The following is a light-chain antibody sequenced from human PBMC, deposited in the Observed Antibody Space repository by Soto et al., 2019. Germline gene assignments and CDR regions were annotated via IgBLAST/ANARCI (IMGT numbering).Light chain of an antibody. J-gene: IGKJ4*01. CDR1: EPIRNTF. CDR3: QQYADSPLT. V-gene: IGKV3-20*01. Sequence: EIVLTQSPDILSLSPGERATLSCRTSEPIRNTFVAWYQQKPGQAPRLLIYGASSRAIGIPGRFSGSGSGTDFTLTIDRLEPEDFALYYCQQYADSPLTFGGGTKVYIK. CDR2: GAS.